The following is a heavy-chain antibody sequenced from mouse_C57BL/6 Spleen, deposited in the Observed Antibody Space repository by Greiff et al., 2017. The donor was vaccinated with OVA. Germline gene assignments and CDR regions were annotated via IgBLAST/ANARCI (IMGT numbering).Heavy chain of an antibody. J-gene: IGHJ4*01. CDR1: GYAFSSYW. CDR2: IYPGDGDT. Sequence: QVQLQQSGAELVKPGASVKISCKASGYAFSSYWMNWVKQRPGKGLEWIGQIYPGDGDTNYNGKFKGKATLTADKSSSTAYMQLSSLTSEDSAVYFCARRNYGNPYYAMDYWGQGTSVTVSS. V-gene: IGHV1-80*01. CDR3: ARRNYGNPYYAMDY. D-gene: IGHD2-1*01.